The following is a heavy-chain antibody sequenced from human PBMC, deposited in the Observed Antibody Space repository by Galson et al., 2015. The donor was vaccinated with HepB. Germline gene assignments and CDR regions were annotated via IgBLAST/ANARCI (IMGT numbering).Heavy chain of an antibody. D-gene: IGHD3-3*01. Sequence: SLRLSCAASQFTFDDYTMHWVRQTPGKGLEWVALIRWDGNATHYADSVKGRFSVSRDNAKNSLFLQMNSLRTDDTGLYYCAKDRFDFWSSSGDGGYYFDHWGQGTLVIV. J-gene: IGHJ4*01. CDR3: AKDRFDFWSSSGDGGYYFDH. V-gene: IGHV3-43*01. CDR1: QFTFDDYT. CDR2: IRWDGNAT.